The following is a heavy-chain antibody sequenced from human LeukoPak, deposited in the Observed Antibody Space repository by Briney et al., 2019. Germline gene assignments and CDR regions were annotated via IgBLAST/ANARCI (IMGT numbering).Heavy chain of an antibody. D-gene: IGHD4/OR15-4a*01. V-gene: IGHV3-7*01. J-gene: IGHJ4*02. CDR1: GFTFSSNW. CDR2: IKQDGSDK. Sequence: GGSLRLSCAASGFTFSSNWMSSVRQAPGKGLEWLANIKQDGSDKQYVDSVKGRFTISRDNAKDSLSLQMNSLRVEDTAVYYCARDGPNKLGFESWGQGTLVTVSS. CDR3: ARDGPNKLGFES.